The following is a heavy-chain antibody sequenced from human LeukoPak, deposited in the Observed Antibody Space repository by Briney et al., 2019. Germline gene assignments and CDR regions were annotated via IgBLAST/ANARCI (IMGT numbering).Heavy chain of an antibody. CDR2: ISSSSSDI. V-gene: IGHV3-21*01. D-gene: IGHD5-12*01. Sequence: GESLRLSCAASGFTFSNYTMIWVRQAPGKGLEWVSSISSSSSDIYYADSQKGRFTISRADAKKSLYLQMNSLRAEDTAVYYCARDLGGYDPSDAFDIWGPGTMVTVSS. CDR3: ARDLGGYDPSDAFDI. CDR1: GFTFSNYT. J-gene: IGHJ3*02.